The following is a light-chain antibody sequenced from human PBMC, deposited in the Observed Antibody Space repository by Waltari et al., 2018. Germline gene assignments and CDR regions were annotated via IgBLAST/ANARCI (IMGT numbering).Light chain of an antibody. CDR1: YLEDNY. V-gene: IGLV3-1*01. CDR3: QAWDSITVV. Sequence: SYELTQPPSVSVSPGQTGHITCSGHYLEDNYVHWYQVRPGQSPVLLIYQDTKRPSGIPERISGSNSGNTATLTISGAQAMDEADYYCQAWDSITVVFGGGTELTVL. J-gene: IGLJ2*01. CDR2: QDT.